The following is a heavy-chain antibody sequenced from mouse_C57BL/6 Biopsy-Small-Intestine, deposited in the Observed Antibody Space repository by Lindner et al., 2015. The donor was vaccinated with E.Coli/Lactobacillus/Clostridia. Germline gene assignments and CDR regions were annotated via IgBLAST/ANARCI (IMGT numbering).Heavy chain of an antibody. CDR2: INAGNGNT. V-gene: IGHV1-66*01. CDR3: ARALVVAEGWDYYGMDV. Sequence: SVKVSCKASGYTFRSYAMHWVRQAPGQRLEWMGWINAGNGNTKYSQKFQGRVTITRDTSASTGYMELSSLRSEDTAVYYCARALVVAEGWDYYGMDVWGQGTTVTVSS. CDR1: GYTFRSYA. D-gene: IGHD1-1*01. J-gene: IGHJ1*01.